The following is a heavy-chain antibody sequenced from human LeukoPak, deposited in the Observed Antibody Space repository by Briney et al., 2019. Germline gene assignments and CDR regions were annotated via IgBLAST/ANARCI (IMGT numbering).Heavy chain of an antibody. D-gene: IGHD2-21*02. V-gene: IGHV4-34*01. CDR3: ARGGPYCGGDCYPKKNWFAP. Sequence: SETLSLTCAVYGGSFSGYYWSWIRQPPGKGLEWIGEINHSGSTNYNPSLKSRVTISVDTSKNQFSLKLSSVTAADTAVYYWARGGPYCGGDCYPKKNWFAPWGQETLVTVS. CDR1: GGSFSGYY. CDR2: INHSGST. J-gene: IGHJ5*02.